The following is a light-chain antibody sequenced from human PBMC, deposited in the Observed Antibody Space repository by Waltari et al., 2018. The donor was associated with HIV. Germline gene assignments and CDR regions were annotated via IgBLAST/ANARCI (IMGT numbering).Light chain of an antibody. CDR2: KTS. J-gene: IGKJ1*01. V-gene: IGKV1-5*03. CDR1: QSISGW. Sequence: DIQMTQSPSTLSASVGDRVTIICRASQSISGWLAWYQQKPGKAPKLLIYKTSSLESGVPSRFSGSGSGTEFTLTISSLQPHDFATYHCQHYDSYSKTFGQGTKVEIE. CDR3: QHYDSYSKT.